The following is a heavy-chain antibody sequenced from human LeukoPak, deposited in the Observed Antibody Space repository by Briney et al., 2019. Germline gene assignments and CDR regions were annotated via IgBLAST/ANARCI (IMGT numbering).Heavy chain of an antibody. V-gene: IGHV1-69*04. J-gene: IGHJ4*02. CDR2: IIPILGIA. CDR3: ARDSPMAVYDY. Sequence: SVKVSCKASGGTFSSSAISWVRQAPGQGLEWMGRIIPILGIANYAQKFQGRVTITADKSTSTAYMELSSLRSEDTAVYYCARDSPMAVYDYWGQGTLVTVSS. CDR1: GGTFSSSA. D-gene: IGHD3-10*01.